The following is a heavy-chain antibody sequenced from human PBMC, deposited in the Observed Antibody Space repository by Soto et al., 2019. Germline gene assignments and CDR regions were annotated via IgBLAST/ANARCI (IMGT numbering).Heavy chain of an antibody. V-gene: IGHV4-31*03. J-gene: IGHJ3*02. CDR3: ARGRSGCGEQAFDI. Sequence: LSLTCTVSGGSISRGGYYWSWIRQHPGKGLEWIGYIYYSGSTYYNPSLKSRVTISVDTSKNPFSLKLSSVTAADTPVFYCARGRSGCGEQAFDIWCEGTMVTVSS. D-gene: IGHD4-17*01. CDR2: IYYSGST. CDR1: GGSISRGGYY.